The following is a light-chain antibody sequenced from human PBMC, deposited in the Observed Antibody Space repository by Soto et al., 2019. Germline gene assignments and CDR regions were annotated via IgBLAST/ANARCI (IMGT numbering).Light chain of an antibody. J-gene: IGLJ1*01. CDR2: DVI. CDR3: CSYAGTNTFGV. V-gene: IGLV2-11*01. CDR1: SSDVGGYNY. Sequence: QSVLTQPRSVSGSPGQSVTISCTGTSSDVGGYNYVSWYRQHPGKAPKLIIYDVIKRPSGVPYRFSGSKSGNTASLTISGLQAEDEADYYCCSYAGTNTFGVFGTGTKLTVL.